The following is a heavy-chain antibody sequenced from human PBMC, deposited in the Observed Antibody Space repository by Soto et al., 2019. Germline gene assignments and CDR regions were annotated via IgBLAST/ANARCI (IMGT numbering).Heavy chain of an antibody. Sequence: GGSLRLSCTASGFTVSSTYMSGGRQAPGKGPEWVSVIYSGGGTFYADSMKDRFTISRDNSMNTVYLQMNSLRAEDTAVYYCARGSYSSDWLPDFDYWGQGTLVTVSS. CDR1: GFTVSSTY. CDR2: IYSGGGT. V-gene: IGHV3-66*01. J-gene: IGHJ4*02. CDR3: ARGSYSSDWLPDFDY. D-gene: IGHD6-13*01.